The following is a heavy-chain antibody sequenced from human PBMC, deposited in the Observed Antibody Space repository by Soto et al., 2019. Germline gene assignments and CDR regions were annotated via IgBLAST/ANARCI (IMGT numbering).Heavy chain of an antibody. D-gene: IGHD4-17*01. CDR2: ISAYNGNT. CDR3: ASGTTVATGHY. Sequence: QVQLVQSGAEVKKPGASVKVSCKASGYTFTSYGISWVRQAPGQGLEWMGWISAYNGNTNYAQKLQGRVTMTTDTATSTASMELRSLRSDDTAAYYGASGTTVATGHYWGQGTLVTVSS. J-gene: IGHJ4*02. CDR1: GYTFTSYG. V-gene: IGHV1-18*01.